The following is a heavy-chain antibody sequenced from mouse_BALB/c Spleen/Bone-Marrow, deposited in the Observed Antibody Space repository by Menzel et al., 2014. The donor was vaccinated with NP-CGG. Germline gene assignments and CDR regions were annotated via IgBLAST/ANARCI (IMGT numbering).Heavy chain of an antibody. CDR2: IDPANGNT. J-gene: IGHJ3*01. CDR3: ARWGITRGFAY. V-gene: IGHV14-3*02. Sequence: VQLQQSGAELVKPGASVKLSCTASGFNIKDTYMHWVKQRPEQGLAWIGRIDPANGNTKYDPKFQGKATITADTSSNTAYLQLSSLTSEDTAAYYCARWGITRGFAYWGQGTLVTVSA. D-gene: IGHD2-4*01. CDR1: GFNIKDTY.